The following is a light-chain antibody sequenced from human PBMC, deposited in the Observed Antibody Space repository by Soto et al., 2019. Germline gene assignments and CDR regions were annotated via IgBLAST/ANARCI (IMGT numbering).Light chain of an antibody. CDR2: DVS. CDR3: ASYGGRDDMI. Sequence: QSVLTQPRSVSGSPGQSVTISCTGISSDVGGYNYVSWYQQHPGKAPKLMIYDVSKRPSGVPDRFSGSKSGNTASLTVSGLQAEDEADYYCASYGGRDDMIFGGGTKLTVL. J-gene: IGLJ2*01. CDR1: SSDVGGYNY. V-gene: IGLV2-11*01.